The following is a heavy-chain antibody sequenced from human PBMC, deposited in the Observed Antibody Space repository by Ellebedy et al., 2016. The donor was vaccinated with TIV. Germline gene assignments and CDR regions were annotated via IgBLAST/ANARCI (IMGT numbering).Heavy chain of an antibody. CDR2: INTNTGNP. V-gene: IGHV7-4-1*02. D-gene: IGHD3-9*01. CDR3: ARDADVRYSDWLFVSPPKHHFDY. J-gene: IGHJ4*02. CDR1: GYTFTSYA. Sequence: ASVKVSCKASGYTFTSYAMNWVRQAPGHGLEWMGWINTNTGNPTYAQCFTGRFVFSLETSVSTAYLQISSLKAEDTDVYYCARDADVRYSDWLFVSPPKHHFDYWGQGTLVTVSS.